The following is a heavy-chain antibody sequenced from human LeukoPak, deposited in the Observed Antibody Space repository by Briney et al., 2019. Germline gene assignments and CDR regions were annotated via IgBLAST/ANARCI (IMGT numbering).Heavy chain of an antibody. CDR2: MNPNSGNT. J-gene: IGHJ4*02. Sequence: EASVKVSCKASGYAFTSYDINWVRQATGQGLEWMGWMNPNSGNTGYAQKFQGRVTMTRNTSISTAYMELSSLRSEDTAVYYCARGRNSMVRGVIITEDYWGQGTLVTVSS. CDR1: GYAFTSYD. V-gene: IGHV1-8*01. CDR3: ARGRNSMVRGVIITEDY. D-gene: IGHD3-10*01.